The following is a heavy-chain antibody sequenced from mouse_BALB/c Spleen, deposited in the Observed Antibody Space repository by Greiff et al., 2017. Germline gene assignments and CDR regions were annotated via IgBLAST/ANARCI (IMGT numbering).Heavy chain of an antibody. J-gene: IGHJ4*01. CDR3: AREEDGYTYYYAMDY. CDR1: GFSLTGYG. V-gene: IGHV2-6-7*01. CDR2: IWGDGST. Sequence: QVQLKESGPGLVAPSQSLSITCTVSGFSLTGYGVNWVRQPPGKGLEWLGMIWGDGSTDYNSALKSRLSISKDNSKSQVFLKMNSLQTDDTARYYCAREEDGYTYYYAMDYWGQGTSVTVSS. D-gene: IGHD2-3*01.